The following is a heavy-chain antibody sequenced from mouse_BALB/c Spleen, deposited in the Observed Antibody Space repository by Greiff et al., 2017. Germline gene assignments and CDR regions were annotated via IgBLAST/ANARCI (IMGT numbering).Heavy chain of an antibody. D-gene: IGHD2-4*01. V-gene: IGHV1S81*02. CDR2: INPSNGGT. J-gene: IGHJ3*01. Sequence: QVQLQQSGAELVKPGASVKLSCKASGYTFTSYYMYWVKQRPGQGLEWIGGINPSNGGTNFNEKFKSKATLTVDKSSSTAYMQLSSLTSEDSAVYYCTRLLGITTGFAYWGQGTLVTVSA. CDR1: GYTFTSYY. CDR3: TRLLGITTGFAY.